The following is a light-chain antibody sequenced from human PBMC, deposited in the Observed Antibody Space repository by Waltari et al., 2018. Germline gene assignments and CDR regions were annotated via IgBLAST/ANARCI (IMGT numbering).Light chain of an antibody. V-gene: IGKV1-33*01. CDR1: QDISHF. CDR3: QQYDNLPLT. CDR2: DAS. J-gene: IGKJ4*01. Sequence: DAQMTQSPSSLSASVGDRVTITCQSSQDISHFLNWYQQKPGTPPKLLLTDASTLQTGVPSRFSGGRSGTQFTFTVNGLQPEDVATYFCQQYDNLPLTFGGGTKVEI.